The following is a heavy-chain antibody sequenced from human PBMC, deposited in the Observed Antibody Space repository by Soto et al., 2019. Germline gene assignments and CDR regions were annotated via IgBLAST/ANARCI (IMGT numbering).Heavy chain of an antibody. D-gene: IGHD5-18*01. CDR3: ARHGYNYGGGYFDY. V-gene: IGHV3-66*04. CDR2: IYSGGST. CDR1: GVTVSSNY. J-gene: IGHJ4*02. Sequence: EVQLVESGGGLVQPGGSLRLSCAASGVTVSSNYMSWVRQAPGKGLEWVSVIYSGGSTYYADSVKGRFTSSRDNTKNKLYLQMNCLRAEDTAVYYCARHGYNYGGGYFDYWGQGTLVTVSS.